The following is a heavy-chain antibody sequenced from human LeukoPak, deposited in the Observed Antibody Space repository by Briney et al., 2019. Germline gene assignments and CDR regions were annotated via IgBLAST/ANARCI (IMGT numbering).Heavy chain of an antibody. CDR3: AKGHGDSDGYYYFDY. Sequence: PGGSLRLSCAASGFTFSSYGMSWVRQAPGKGLEWVSSIRGSSVTTYYADFVKGRFTISRDNSKNTLGLQMNSLRVEDTAVYYCAKGHGDSDGYYYFDYWGQGILVTVSS. CDR1: GFTFSSYG. V-gene: IGHV3-23*01. CDR2: IRGSSVTT. D-gene: IGHD3-22*01. J-gene: IGHJ4*02.